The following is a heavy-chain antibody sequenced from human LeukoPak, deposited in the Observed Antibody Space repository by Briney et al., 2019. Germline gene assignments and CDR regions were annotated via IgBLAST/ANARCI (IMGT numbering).Heavy chain of an antibody. J-gene: IGHJ4*02. V-gene: IGHV3-23*01. CDR3: AKGTWGSGSYYVYDY. D-gene: IGHD3-10*01. CDR1: GFTFSSYG. CDR2: ISGSGGST. Sequence: PGGSLRLSCAASGFTFSSYGMSWVRQAPGKGLEWVSAISGSGGSTYYADSLKGRFTISRDNSKNTLYLQMNSLRAEDTAVYYCAKGTWGSGSYYVYDYWGQGTLVTVSS.